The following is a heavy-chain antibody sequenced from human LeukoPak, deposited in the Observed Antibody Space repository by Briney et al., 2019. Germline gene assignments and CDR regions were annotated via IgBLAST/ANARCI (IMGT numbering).Heavy chain of an antibody. Sequence: SGGSLRLSCAASGFTFSSYGMHWVRQAPGKGLEWVAFIRYDGSNKYYADSVKGRFTISRDNSKNTLYLQMNSLRAEDTAVYYCAKGLSNYVVYWGQGTLVTVSS. CDR1: GFTFSSYG. CDR3: AKGLSNYVVY. V-gene: IGHV3-30*02. D-gene: IGHD4-11*01. CDR2: IRYDGSNK. J-gene: IGHJ4*02.